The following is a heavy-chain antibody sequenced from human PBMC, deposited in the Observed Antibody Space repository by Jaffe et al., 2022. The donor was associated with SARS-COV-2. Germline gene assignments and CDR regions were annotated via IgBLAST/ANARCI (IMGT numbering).Heavy chain of an antibody. CDR3: ARAGYYDSSGYFRIRREGPNAFDI. CDR2: ISSSGSTI. J-gene: IGHJ3*02. CDR1: GFTFSSYE. D-gene: IGHD3-22*01. V-gene: IGHV3-48*03. Sequence: EVQLVESGGGLVQPGGSLRLSCAASGFTFSSYEMNWVRQAPGKGLEWVSYISSSGSTIYYADSVKGRFTISRDNAKNSLYLQMNSLRAEDTAVYYCARAGYYDSSGYFRIRREGPNAFDIWGQGTMVTVSS.